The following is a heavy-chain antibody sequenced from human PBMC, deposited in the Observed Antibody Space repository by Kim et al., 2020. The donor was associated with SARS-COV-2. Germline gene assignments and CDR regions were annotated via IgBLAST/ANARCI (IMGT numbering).Heavy chain of an antibody. CDR2: INPYSGGT. CDR1: GYTFTDSY. V-gene: IGHV1-2*06. Sequence: ASVKVSCKASGYTFTDSYMHWMRQAPGQGLEWRGRINPYSGGTTYEQKYQGRVTLTRDTSITTAYMEVMGLTSDDTAVSYCSKEQPPEGGSWGQGTLV. CDR3: SKEQPPEGGS. J-gene: IGHJ4*02. D-gene: IGHD6-25*01.